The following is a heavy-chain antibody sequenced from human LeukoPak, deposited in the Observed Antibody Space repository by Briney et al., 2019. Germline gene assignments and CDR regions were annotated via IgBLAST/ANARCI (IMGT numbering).Heavy chain of an antibody. D-gene: IGHD3-22*01. CDR1: GGSISTYY. CDR2: IFYSGNT. CDR3: APPPYYYEANGYSVA. J-gene: IGHJ5*02. Sequence: PSETLSLTCTVSGGSISTYYWSWIRQPPGKGLEWIGYIFYSGNTNYNPSLKSRVTISLDASKNQFSLKLSSVTAADTAVYYCAPPPYYYEANGYSVAWGQGTLVTVSS. V-gene: IGHV4-59*01.